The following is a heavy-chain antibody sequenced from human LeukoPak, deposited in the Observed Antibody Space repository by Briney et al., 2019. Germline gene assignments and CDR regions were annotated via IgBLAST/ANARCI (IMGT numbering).Heavy chain of an antibody. D-gene: IGHD6-13*01. J-gene: IGHJ4*02. CDR1: GYSFTSYW. Sequence: GESLKISCKGSGYSFTSYWIGLVRQMPGKGLEWMGIIYPGDSDTRYSPSFQGQVTISADKSISTAHLQWSSLKASDTAIYYCARHLVSSRYFDYWGQGTLVTVSS. CDR3: ARHLVSSRYFDY. CDR2: IYPGDSDT. V-gene: IGHV5-51*01.